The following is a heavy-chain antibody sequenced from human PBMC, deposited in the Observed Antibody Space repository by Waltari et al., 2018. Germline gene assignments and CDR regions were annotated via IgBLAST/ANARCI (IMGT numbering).Heavy chain of an antibody. CDR1: GYIFTNYG. V-gene: IGHV1-18*04. J-gene: IGHJ5*02. Sequence: QVQLVQSGAEVKKPGASLKVSCKASGYIFTNYGISWVRQAPGPGLEWMGWVSGNNGHTNIAQKIPGRLTMAKDTSTNTVYMELSRLTSDNTAVYYCAKDRHQLIEEGFLVALDPWGQGTLVTVSS. CDR3: AKDRHQLIEEGFLVALDP. CDR2: VSGNNGHT. D-gene: IGHD5-12*01.